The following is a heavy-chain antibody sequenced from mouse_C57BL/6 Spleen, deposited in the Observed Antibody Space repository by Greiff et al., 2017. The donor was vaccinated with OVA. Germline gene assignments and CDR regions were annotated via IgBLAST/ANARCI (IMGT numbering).Heavy chain of an antibody. CDR1: GYTFTSYW. V-gene: IGHV1-53*01. Sequence: VQLQQPGTELVKPGASVKLSCKASGYTFTSYWMHWVKQRPGQGLEWIGNINPSNGGTNYNEKFKSKATLTVDKSSSTAYMQLSSLTSEDSAVYYCARSGKGSTLGRIGFDYWGQGTTLTVSS. CDR2: INPSNGGT. CDR3: ARSGKGSTLGRIGFDY. J-gene: IGHJ2*01. D-gene: IGHD4-1*01.